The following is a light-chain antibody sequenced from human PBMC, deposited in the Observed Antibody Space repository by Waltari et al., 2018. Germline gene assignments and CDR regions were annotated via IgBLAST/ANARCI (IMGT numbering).Light chain of an antibody. V-gene: IGLV3-19*01. J-gene: IGLJ2*01. CDR3: HSRDSSGNHLV. CDR1: SLRSYY. CDR2: GKN. Sequence: SSELTQDPAVSVALGQTVRITCQGDSLRSYYASWYQQKPGQAPVLVIYGKNNRPSGIQDRFSGSSAGNTASLTITGAQAEDEADYYCHSRDSSGNHLVFGGGTKLTVL.